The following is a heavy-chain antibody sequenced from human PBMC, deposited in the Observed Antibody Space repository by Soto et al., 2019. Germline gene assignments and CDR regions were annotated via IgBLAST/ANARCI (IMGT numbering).Heavy chain of an antibody. J-gene: IGHJ1*01. CDR1: GFTFSSYS. CDR3: ARDHYDSSGYYSYFQH. Sequence: EVQLVESGGGLVKPGGSLRLSCAASGFTFSSYSMNWVRQAPGKGLEWVSSISSSSSYIYYADSVKGRFTISRDNAKNSLYLQMNSPRSEDTAVYYCARDHYDSSGYYSYFQHWGQGTLVTVSS. D-gene: IGHD3-22*01. CDR2: ISSSSSYI. V-gene: IGHV3-21*01.